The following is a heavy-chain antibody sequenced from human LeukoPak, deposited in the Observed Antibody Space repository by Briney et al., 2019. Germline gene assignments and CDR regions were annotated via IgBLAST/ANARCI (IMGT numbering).Heavy chain of an antibody. D-gene: IGHD3-9*01. Sequence: SGTLSLTCAVYGGSFSGYYWSWIRQPPGKGLEWIGEITHSGSTNSNPTLKSRVTISQDISKNRFSLKLSSVTAADTAVYYCARYYDVLTGYYTFDYWGQGTLVTVSS. V-gene: IGHV4-34*01. CDR2: ITHSGST. J-gene: IGHJ4*02. CDR1: GGSFSGYY. CDR3: ARYYDVLTGYYTFDY.